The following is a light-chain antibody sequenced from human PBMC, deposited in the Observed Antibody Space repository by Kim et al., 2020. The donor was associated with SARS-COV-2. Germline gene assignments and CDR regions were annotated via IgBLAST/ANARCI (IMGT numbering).Light chain of an antibody. V-gene: IGKV3-11*01. CDR3: LQRHDWPLT. Sequence: LAPGETATLACRASQSISIDLAWSQQIPGQAPRLLIWDASNRATGTPARFSGSGSGTDFTLTITSLEREDFAVYYCLQRHDWPLTFGGGTKVDIK. J-gene: IGKJ4*01. CDR2: DAS. CDR1: QSISID.